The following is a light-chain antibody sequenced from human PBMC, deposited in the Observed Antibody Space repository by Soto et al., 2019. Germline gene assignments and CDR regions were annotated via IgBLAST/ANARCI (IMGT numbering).Light chain of an antibody. CDR3: ADWEASLNAWV. J-gene: IGLJ3*02. CDR1: SSNIANNA. CDR2: YDD. V-gene: IGLV1-36*01. Sequence: QSVLTQPPSVSEAPRQRVTISCSGSSSNIANNAVNWYQQLPGKAPKLLIYYDDLLPSGVSDRFSGSKSGTSASLAISGLQSEGEADYYCADWEASLNAWVFGGGTKLTVL.